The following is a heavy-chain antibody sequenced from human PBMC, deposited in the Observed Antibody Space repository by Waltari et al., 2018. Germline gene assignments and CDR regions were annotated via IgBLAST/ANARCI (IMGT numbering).Heavy chain of an antibody. Sequence: QVQLVQSGAEVKKPGASVKVSCKGSGFKFSTYSFSWARQAPGQGLEWMGGIRRYNGDTRDALKFQGIVNMTTNTSTTTAYMELRSLMSDDTAVYYCASSLFGVINQYYYGVDVWGQGTAVTVSS. CDR2: IRRYNGDT. V-gene: IGHV1-18*01. D-gene: IGHD3-3*01. J-gene: IGHJ6*02. CDR1: GFKFSTYS. CDR3: ASSLFGVINQYYYGVDV.